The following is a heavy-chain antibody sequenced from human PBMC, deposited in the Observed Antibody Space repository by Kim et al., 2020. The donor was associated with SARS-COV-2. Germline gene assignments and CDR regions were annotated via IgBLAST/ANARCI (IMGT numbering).Heavy chain of an antibody. CDR3: ARMGPSSSDYGMDV. J-gene: IGHJ6*02. CDR2: INPNSGGT. CDR1: GYTFTGYY. D-gene: IGHD6-13*01. Sequence: ASVKVSCKASGYTFTGYYMHWVRQAPGQGLEWMGWINPNSGGTNYAQKFQGWVTMTRDTSISTAYMELSRLRSDDTAVYYCARMGPSSSDYGMDVWGQGTTVTVSS. V-gene: IGHV1-2*04.